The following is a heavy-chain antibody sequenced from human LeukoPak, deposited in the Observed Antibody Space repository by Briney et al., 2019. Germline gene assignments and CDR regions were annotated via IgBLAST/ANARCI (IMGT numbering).Heavy chain of an antibody. Sequence: ASVKVSCKASGYTFTGYYMHLVRQAPGQGLEWMGWINPNSGGTNYAQKFQGRVTMTRDTSISTAYMELSRLRSDDTAVYYCALDIVGPTAWHYGYWGQGTLVTVSS. V-gene: IGHV1-2*02. D-gene: IGHD1-26*01. CDR1: GYTFTGYY. CDR2: INPNSGGT. J-gene: IGHJ4*02. CDR3: ALDIVGPTAWHYGY.